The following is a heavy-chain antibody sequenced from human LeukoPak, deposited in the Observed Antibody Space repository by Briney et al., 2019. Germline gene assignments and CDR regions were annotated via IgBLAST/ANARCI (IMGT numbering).Heavy chain of an antibody. D-gene: IGHD6-6*01. CDR1: GGSFSGYY. CDR3: ARARHVRFDY. J-gene: IGHJ4*02. V-gene: IGHV4-34*01. Sequence: SETLSLTCAVYGGSFSGYYWSWIRQPPGKGLEWIGEINHSGSTNYNPSLKSRVTISVDTSKNQFSLKLSSVTAADTAVYYCARARHVRFDYWGQGTLVTVSS. CDR2: INHSGST.